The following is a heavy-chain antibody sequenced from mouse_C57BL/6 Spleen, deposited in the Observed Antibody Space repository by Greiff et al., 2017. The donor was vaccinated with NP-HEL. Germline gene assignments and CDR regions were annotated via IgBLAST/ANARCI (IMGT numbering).Heavy chain of an antibody. J-gene: IGHJ2*01. CDR1: GYTFTDYY. Sequence: EVQLQQPGPELVKPGASVKISCKASGYTFTDYYMNWVKQSHGKSLEWIGDINPNNGGTSYNQKFKGKATLTVDKSSSTAYMELRSLTSVDSAVYYCAGPGFDYWGQGTTLTVSS. V-gene: IGHV1-26*01. CDR3: AGPGFDY. CDR2: INPNNGGT.